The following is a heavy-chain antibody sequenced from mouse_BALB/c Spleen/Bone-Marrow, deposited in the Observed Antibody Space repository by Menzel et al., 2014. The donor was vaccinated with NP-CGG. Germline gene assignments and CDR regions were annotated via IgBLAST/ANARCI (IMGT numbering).Heavy chain of an antibody. CDR1: GYSITSDYA. D-gene: IGHD1-1*01. J-gene: IGHJ2*01. CDR3: ARDDYYGGSYFDY. V-gene: IGHV3-2*02. Sequence: EVQGVESGPGLVKPSQSLSLTCTVTGYSITSDYAWNWIRQFPGKKLEWMGFIGYSGSTSYNPSLSSRISVTRDTSKNQFFLHLNSVTTEDTATYYCARDDYYGGSYFDYWGRGTTLTVSS. CDR2: IGYSGST.